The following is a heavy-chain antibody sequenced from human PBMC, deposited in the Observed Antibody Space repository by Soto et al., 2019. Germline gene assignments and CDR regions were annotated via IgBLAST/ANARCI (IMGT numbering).Heavy chain of an antibody. CDR2: TYFRSKWYN. J-gene: IGHJ4*02. V-gene: IGHV6-1*01. CDR1: GDSVSSDSAA. Sequence: PSQTLSLTCVISGDSVSSDSAAWNWIRQSPSRGLEWLGRTYFRSKWYNDYVISLKGRIIINPDTSRNQFSLQLDSVTPEDTAVYYFARDGGTGDDFRDYSGQATLVSVSS. CDR3: ARDGGTGDDFRDY. D-gene: IGHD5-12*01.